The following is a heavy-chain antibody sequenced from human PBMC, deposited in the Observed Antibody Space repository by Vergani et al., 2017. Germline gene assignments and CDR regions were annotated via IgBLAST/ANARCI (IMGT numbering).Heavy chain of an antibody. Sequence: QVQLQESGPGLVKPSQTLSLTCTVSDGSISSGDYYWSWIRQPPGKGLEWIGYIYYSGSTYYNPSLKSRVTISVDTSKNQFSLKLSSVTAADTAVYYCARGGYYDSSGYYPDAFDIWGQGTMVTVSS. CDR3: ARGGYYDSSGYYPDAFDI. CDR1: DGSISSGDYY. V-gene: IGHV4-30-4*01. CDR2: IYYSGST. J-gene: IGHJ3*02. D-gene: IGHD3-22*01.